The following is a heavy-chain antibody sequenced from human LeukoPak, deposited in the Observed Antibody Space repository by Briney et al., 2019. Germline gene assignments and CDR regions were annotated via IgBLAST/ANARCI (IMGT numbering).Heavy chain of an antibody. D-gene: IGHD3-22*01. CDR2: INPNSGGT. CDR3: ARPYYESSGLYVDAFDI. J-gene: IGHJ3*02. V-gene: IGHV1-2*06. Sequence: ASVKVSCKASGYTLTAYYLHWVRQAPGQGLEWMGRINPNSGGTTYAQKFQGRVTMNRDTSIGTAYMELSSLRPDDTAVYYCARPYYESSGLYVDAFDIWGQGTMVTVSS. CDR1: GYTLTAYY.